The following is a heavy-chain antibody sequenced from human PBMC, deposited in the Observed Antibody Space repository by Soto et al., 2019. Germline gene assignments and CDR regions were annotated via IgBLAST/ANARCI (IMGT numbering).Heavy chain of an antibody. CDR2: IYYSGST. V-gene: IGHV4-59*01. CDR3: ARVLPAAITSYGMDV. Sequence: SETLSLTCTVSGGSISSYYWSWIRQPPGKGLEWIGYIYYSGSTNYNPSLKSRVTISVDTSKNQFSLKLSSVTAADTAVYYCARVLPAAITSYGMDVWGQGTTVTVSS. D-gene: IGHD2-2*01. CDR1: GGSISSYY. J-gene: IGHJ6*02.